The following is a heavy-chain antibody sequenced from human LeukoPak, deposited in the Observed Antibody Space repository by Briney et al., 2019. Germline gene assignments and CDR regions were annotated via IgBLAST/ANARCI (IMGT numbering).Heavy chain of an antibody. CDR3: ARGSIGPDY. J-gene: IGHJ4*02. CDR1: GFTFTNHW. Sequence: GGSLRLSCEAPGFTFTNHWMHWVRQPPGKGLVWVSRINSDGSDAVYADSVKGRFTISRDNAKNTLYLQMNSLRAEDTAIYYCARGSIGPDYWGQGTLVTVSS. CDR2: INSDGSDA. V-gene: IGHV3-74*01.